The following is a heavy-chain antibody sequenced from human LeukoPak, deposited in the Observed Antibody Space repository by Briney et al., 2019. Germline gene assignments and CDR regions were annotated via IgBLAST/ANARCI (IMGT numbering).Heavy chain of an antibody. CDR2: ISAYNGNT. J-gene: IGHJ4*02. CDR3: AREKLPLFGLLFVPYYFDY. D-gene: IGHD2-21*02. Sequence: ASVKVSCKASGYTFTSYGISWMRQAPGQGLERMGWISAYNGNTNYAQKLQGRVTMTTDTSTSTAYMELRSLRSDDTAVYYCAREKLPLFGLLFVPYYFDYWGQGTLVTVSS. V-gene: IGHV1-18*01. CDR1: GYTFTSYG.